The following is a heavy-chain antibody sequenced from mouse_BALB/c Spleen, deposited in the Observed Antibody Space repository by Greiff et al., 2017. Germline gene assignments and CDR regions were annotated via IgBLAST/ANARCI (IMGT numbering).Heavy chain of an antibody. Sequence: VMLVESGPGLVAPSQSLSITCTVSGFSLTSYDISWIRQPPGKGLEWLGVIWTGGGTNYNSAFMSRLSISKDNSKSQVFLKMNSLQTDDTAIYYCVRDRRYYAMDYWGQGTSVTVSS. CDR2: IWTGGGT. CDR1: GFSLTSYD. CDR3: VRDRRYYAMDY. V-gene: IGHV2-9-2*01. J-gene: IGHJ4*01.